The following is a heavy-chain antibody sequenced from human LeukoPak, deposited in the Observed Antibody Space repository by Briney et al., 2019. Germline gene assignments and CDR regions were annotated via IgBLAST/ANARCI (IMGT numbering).Heavy chain of an antibody. CDR2: IIPIFGTA. CDR3: ARDKRYSSSSLYYYGMDV. J-gene: IGHJ6*02. V-gene: IGHV1-69*01. D-gene: IGHD6-6*01. CDR1: GGIFSSYA. Sequence: ASVKVSCKASGGIFSSYAISWVRQAPGQGLEWMGGIIPIFGTANYAQKFQGRVTITADESTSTAYMELSSLRSEDTAVYYCARDKRYSSSSLYYYGMDVWGQGTTVTVSS.